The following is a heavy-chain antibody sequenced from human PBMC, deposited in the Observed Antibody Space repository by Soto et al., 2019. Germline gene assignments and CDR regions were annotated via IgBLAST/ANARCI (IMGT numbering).Heavy chain of an antibody. CDR1: GFSLSTSGVG. D-gene: IGHD6-13*01. V-gene: IGHV2-5*02. CDR2: LYWDDDK. Sequence: QITLKESGPTVVKPTQTLTLTCTFSGFSLSTSGVGVGWIRQPPGKALEGLALLYWDDDKRYSPSLKTRLTINKDTPRNQVVLKLNNMDPVDTATYYCAFRQEYRGSWVSGWFDPWGQGTLVTGSS. CDR3: AFRQEYRGSWVSGWFDP. J-gene: IGHJ5*02.